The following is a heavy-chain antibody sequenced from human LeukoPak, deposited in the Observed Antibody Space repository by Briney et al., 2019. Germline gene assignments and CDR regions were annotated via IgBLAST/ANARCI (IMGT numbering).Heavy chain of an antibody. J-gene: IGHJ3*02. CDR1: GFSLTTSGMC. CDR2: IDWDDAK. Sequence: SGPALVKPTQTLTLTCTFSGFSLTTSGMCVSWIRQPPGKALEWLARIDWDDAKYYSTSLKTTFTISNDTSKNQVVLTITNLDPVDTATYCCARIERASRNAFDIWGQGTMVTVSS. CDR3: ARIERASRNAFDI. V-gene: IGHV2-70*11.